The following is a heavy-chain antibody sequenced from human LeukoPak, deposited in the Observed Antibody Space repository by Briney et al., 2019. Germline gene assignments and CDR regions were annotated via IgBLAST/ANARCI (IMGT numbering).Heavy chain of an antibody. D-gene: IGHD5-24*01. J-gene: IGHJ3*02. V-gene: IGHV4-61*01. CDR3: ARHVTISVPYDASDI. Sequence: SETLSLTCTVSGGSVSSGSYHWSWIRQPPGKGLEWIGYIYYSGGTDYNPSLKSRVTISIDTSKNQFSLKLRSVTAADTAVYYCARHVTISVPYDASDIWGQGTMVTVSP. CDR1: GGSVSSGSYH. CDR2: IYYSGGT.